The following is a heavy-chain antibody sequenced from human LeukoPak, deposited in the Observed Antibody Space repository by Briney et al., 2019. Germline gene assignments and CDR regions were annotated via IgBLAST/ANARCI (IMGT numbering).Heavy chain of an antibody. CDR1: GFTFSSYS. V-gene: IGHV3-48*01. D-gene: IGHD1-26*01. Sequence: GGSLRLSCAASGFTFSSYSMNWVRQAPGKGLEWVSYISSSSSTIYYADSVKGRFTISRDNAKNSLYLQMNSLRAEDTAVYYCARGVPYRFDYWGQGTLVTVSS. CDR3: ARGVPYRFDY. J-gene: IGHJ4*02. CDR2: ISSSSSTI.